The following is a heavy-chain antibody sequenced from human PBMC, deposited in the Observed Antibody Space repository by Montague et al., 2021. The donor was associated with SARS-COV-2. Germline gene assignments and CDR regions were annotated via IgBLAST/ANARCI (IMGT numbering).Heavy chain of an antibody. D-gene: IGHD2-15*01. V-gene: IGHV4-59*01. Sequence: SETLSLTCSVSGGSINNYFCCWVRQSPGQGLEWVGYVHATVSTAYNPSLKIRAIISVDTSKTQRSLKLSSVSAADTALYSCARAVVAGKPATIESWGQGTLVTVSS. CDR2: VHATVST. J-gene: IGHJ4*02. CDR1: GGSINNYF. CDR3: ARAVVAGKPATIES.